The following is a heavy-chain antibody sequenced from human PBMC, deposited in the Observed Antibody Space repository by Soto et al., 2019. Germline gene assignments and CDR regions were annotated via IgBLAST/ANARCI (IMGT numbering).Heavy chain of an antibody. J-gene: IGHJ3*02. CDR3: ARDRGDGYTPNAFDI. CDR1: GFTFSSYW. Sequence: GGSLRLSCAASGFTFSSYWMSWVRQAPGKGLEWVANIKQDGSEKYYVDSVKGRFTISRDNAKNSLYLQMNSLRAEDTAVYYCARDRGDGYTPNAFDIWGQGTLVTVSS. D-gene: IGHD5-12*01. V-gene: IGHV3-7*03. CDR2: IKQDGSEK.